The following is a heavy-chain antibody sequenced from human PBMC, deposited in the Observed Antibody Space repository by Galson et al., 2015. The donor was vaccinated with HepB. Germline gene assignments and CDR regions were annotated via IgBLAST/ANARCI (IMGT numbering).Heavy chain of an antibody. J-gene: IGHJ4*02. V-gene: IGHV3-48*02. CDR3: ARDLGSSSWYGGYYFDY. Sequence: SLRLSCAASGFTFSSYSMNWVRQAPGKGLEWVSYISSSSSTIYYADSVKGRFTISRDNAKNSLYLQMNSLRDEDTAVYYCARDLGSSSWYGGYYFDYWGQGTLVTVSS. D-gene: IGHD6-13*01. CDR1: GFTFSSYS. CDR2: ISSSSSTI.